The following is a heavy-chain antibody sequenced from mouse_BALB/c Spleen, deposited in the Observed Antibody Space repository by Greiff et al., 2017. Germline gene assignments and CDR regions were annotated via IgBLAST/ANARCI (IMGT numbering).Heavy chain of an antibody. CDR3: ARDQGYGSSNWYFDV. CDR2: IWGDGST. Sequence: VMLVESGPGLVAPSQSLSITCTVSGFSLTGYGVNWVRQPPGKGLEWLGMIWGDGSTDYNSALKSRLSISKDNSKSQVFLKMNSLQTDDTARYYCARDQGYGSSNWYFDVWGAGTTVTVSS. CDR1: GFSLTGYG. D-gene: IGHD1-1*01. J-gene: IGHJ1*01. V-gene: IGHV2-6-7*01.